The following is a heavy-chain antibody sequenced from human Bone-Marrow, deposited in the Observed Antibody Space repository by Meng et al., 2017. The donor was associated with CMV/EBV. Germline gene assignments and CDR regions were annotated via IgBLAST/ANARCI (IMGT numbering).Heavy chain of an antibody. CDR3: TRRAGGGARYYYYGMDV. CDR2: IRSKDNNYAT. CDR1: GFTFSSFA. V-gene: IGHV3-73*01. J-gene: IGHJ6*02. D-gene: IGHD4-23*01. Sequence: GGSLRLSCAASGFTFSSFAMRWARQASGKGLEWVGRIRSKDNNYATAYAASVKGRFTISRDDSKNTAYLQMNSLKTDDTAVYYCTRRAGGGARYYYYGMDVWGQGTTVTVSS.